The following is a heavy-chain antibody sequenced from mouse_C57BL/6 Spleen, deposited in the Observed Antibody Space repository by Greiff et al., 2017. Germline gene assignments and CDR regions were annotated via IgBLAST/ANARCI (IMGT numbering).Heavy chain of an antibody. D-gene: IGHD1-1*01. Sequence: QVQLQQPGAELVKPGASVKLSCKASGYTFTSYWMQWVKQRPGQGLEWIGEIDPSDSYTNYNQKFKGKATLTVDTSSSTAYMQLSSLTSEDSAVNYCARYYYGSKYFDYWGQGTTLTVSS. J-gene: IGHJ2*01. CDR1: GYTFTSYW. V-gene: IGHV1-50*01. CDR3: ARYYYGSKYFDY. CDR2: IDPSDSYT.